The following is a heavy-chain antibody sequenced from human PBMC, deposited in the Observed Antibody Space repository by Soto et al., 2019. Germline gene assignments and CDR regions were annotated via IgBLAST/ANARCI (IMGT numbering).Heavy chain of an antibody. J-gene: IGHJ5*02. CDR1: GFAFDDYA. CDR2: ISWSSGTV. Sequence: EVQLVASGGGLVQPGGSLRLSCAASGFAFDDYAMHWVRQAPGKGLEWVAGISWSSGTVAFADSVKGRFTISRDNAKNSLFMKMNGVTPEDRALYSWQKADGSGFTYDNWYDPGGRGPRVTVPS. CDR3: QKADGSGFTYDNWYDP. D-gene: IGHD3-10*01. V-gene: IGHV3-9*01.